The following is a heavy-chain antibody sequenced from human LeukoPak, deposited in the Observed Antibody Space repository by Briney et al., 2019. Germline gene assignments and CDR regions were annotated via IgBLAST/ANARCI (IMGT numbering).Heavy chain of an antibody. V-gene: IGHV5-51*01. CDR1: GYSFTSYW. CDR3: ARTGSSTSRRPLEYFQH. Sequence: GDSLKISCKGSGYSFTSYWIAWVRQMPGKGLEWMGIIYPGDSDTRYSPSFQGQVTISADKSISTAYLQWSSLKASDTAMYYCARTGSSTSRRPLEYFQHWGQGTLVTVSS. J-gene: IGHJ1*01. CDR2: IYPGDSDT. D-gene: IGHD2-2*01.